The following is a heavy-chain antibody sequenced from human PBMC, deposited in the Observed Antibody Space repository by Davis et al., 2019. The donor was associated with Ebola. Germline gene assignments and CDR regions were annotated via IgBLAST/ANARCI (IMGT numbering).Heavy chain of an antibody. J-gene: IGHJ4*02. CDR3: ARSGRVVVTAMADY. CDR2: INAYNFNT. Sequence: AASVKVSCKASGYTFTIYGISWVRQAPGQGLEWMGWINAYNFNTNYAQKPQGRVTMTTDTSTSTAYMELKSLRSDDTAVYYCARSGRVVVTAMADYWGQGTLVTVSS. D-gene: IGHD2-21*02. V-gene: IGHV1-18*04. CDR1: GYTFTIYG.